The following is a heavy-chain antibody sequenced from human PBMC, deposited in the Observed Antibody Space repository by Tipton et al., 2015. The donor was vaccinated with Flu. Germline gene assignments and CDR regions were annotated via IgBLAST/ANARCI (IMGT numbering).Heavy chain of an antibody. J-gene: IGHJ4*02. CDR3: TTDGEYCSSTTCYAGGTDY. Sequence: QLVQSGGGLVKPGGSPRLSCAASGFTFSNAWMNWVRQAPGKGLEWVGRIKTKTDGGTTDYAAPVKGRFTISRDDSKNTLYLQMNSLKTEDTAVYYCTTDGEYCSSTTCYAGGTDYWGQGTLVTVSS. CDR2: IKTKTDGGTT. CDR1: GFTFSNAW. V-gene: IGHV3-15*01. D-gene: IGHD2-2*01.